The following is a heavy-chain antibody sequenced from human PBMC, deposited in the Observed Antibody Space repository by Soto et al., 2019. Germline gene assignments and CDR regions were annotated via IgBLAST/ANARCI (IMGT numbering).Heavy chain of an antibody. CDR3: ARALLGDGDYRFDY. CDR2: IYSRGGT. Sequence: QVQLQESGPGLVKPSQTLSLTCTVSGGSISSGADYWNWIRRHPGKGLEWIGYIYSRGGTHYNPSLGSRVTISIDASKNQFSLNLSSVTAADTAVYHCARALLGDGDYRFDYWGQGTLVTVSS. J-gene: IGHJ4*02. D-gene: IGHD4-17*01. CDR1: GGSISSGADY. V-gene: IGHV4-31*03.